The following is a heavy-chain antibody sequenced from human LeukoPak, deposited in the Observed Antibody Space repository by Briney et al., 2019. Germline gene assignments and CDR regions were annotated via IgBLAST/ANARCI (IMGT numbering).Heavy chain of an antibody. CDR1: GYTFTNYY. D-gene: IGHD4-23*01. V-gene: IGHV1-46*01. J-gene: IGHJ4*02. CDR2: INPSGGST. Sequence: ASVKVSCKASGYTFTNYYMYWVRQAPGQGLEWMGIINPSGGSTSYAQKFQGRVTMTRDTSTRTVYMELSSLRSEDTAVYYCARGFYGGNTQFDYWGQGILVTVSS. CDR3: ARGFYGGNTQFDY.